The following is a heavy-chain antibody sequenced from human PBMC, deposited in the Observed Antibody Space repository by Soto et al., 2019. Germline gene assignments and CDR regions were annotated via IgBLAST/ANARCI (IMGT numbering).Heavy chain of an antibody. Sequence: GGSLRLSCAASGIIFSGYGMHWVRQAPGKGLEWVAVIRYDGSNIYYADSVKGRFTISRDNSKNTLYLQMNSLRAEDTAVYYCAREGGSSGWYAGAFDIWGQGTMVTVSS. J-gene: IGHJ3*02. D-gene: IGHD6-19*01. CDR2: IRYDGSNI. CDR3: AREGGSSGWYAGAFDI. CDR1: GIIFSGYG. V-gene: IGHV3-30*02.